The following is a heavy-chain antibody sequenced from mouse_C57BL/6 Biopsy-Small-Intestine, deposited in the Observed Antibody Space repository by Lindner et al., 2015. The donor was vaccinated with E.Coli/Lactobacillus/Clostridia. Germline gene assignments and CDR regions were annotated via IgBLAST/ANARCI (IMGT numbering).Heavy chain of an antibody. D-gene: IGHD1-1*01. J-gene: IGHJ2*01. CDR1: GYTFTDYY. Sequence: VQLQESGPVLVKPGASVKMSCKASGYTFTDYYMNWVRQRHGKSLEWIGVITPYNGGTSYNQKFKGKATLTVDKSSNTAYMELTSLTSEDSAVYSCARHYYGNSYYFDHWGQGTNLKVSS. CDR2: ITPYNGGT. V-gene: IGHV1-19*01. CDR3: ARHYYGNSYYFDH.